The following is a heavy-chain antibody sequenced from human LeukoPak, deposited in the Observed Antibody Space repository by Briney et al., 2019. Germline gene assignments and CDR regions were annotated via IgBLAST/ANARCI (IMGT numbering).Heavy chain of an antibody. Sequence: GGSLRLSCAASGFTFSNYAMSWVRQAPGEGLWWVSGVSGSGDTTYYADSVKGRFTISRDNSKNTLYLQMSSLRAQDTALYYCSKGNIAASATSLHFDYWGQGTLVTVSS. CDR1: GFTFSNYA. CDR3: SKGNIAASATSLHFDY. CDR2: VSGSGDTT. J-gene: IGHJ4*02. D-gene: IGHD6-6*01. V-gene: IGHV3-23*01.